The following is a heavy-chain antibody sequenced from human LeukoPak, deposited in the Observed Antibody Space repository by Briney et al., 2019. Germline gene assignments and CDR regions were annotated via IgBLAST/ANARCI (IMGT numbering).Heavy chain of an antibody. Sequence: GGSLRLSCAASGFTFSSYAMSWVRQAPGKGLEWVSAISGSGGSTYYADSVKGRFTISRDNAKNSLYLQMNSLRAEDTAVYYCAREKNDIVLTSYYFDYWGQGTLVTVSS. V-gene: IGHV3-23*01. D-gene: IGHD5-12*01. CDR1: GFTFSSYA. CDR2: ISGSGGST. J-gene: IGHJ4*02. CDR3: AREKNDIVLTSYYFDY.